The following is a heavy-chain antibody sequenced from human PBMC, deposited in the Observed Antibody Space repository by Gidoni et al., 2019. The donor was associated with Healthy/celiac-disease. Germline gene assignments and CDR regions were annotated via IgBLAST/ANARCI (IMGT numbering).Heavy chain of an antibody. CDR2: ISYDGSNK. Sequence: QVQLVESGGGVVQPGRSLRRSCAASGFPSSSHGMHWVGQDPGKGLELVAVISYDGSNKYYADYVKGRLTISRDNSKNTLYLQMNSLRAEDTAVYYCAGLGAAAGTVWGYYYYGMDVWGQGTTVTVSS. V-gene: IGHV3-30*03. CDR1: GFPSSSHG. D-gene: IGHD6-13*01. J-gene: IGHJ6*02. CDR3: AGLGAAAGTVWGYYYYGMDV.